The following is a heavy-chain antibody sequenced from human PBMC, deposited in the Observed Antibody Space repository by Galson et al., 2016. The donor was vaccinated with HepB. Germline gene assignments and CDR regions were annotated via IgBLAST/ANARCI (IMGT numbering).Heavy chain of an antibody. CDR2: ISGNGVTT. CDR3: GKSFFSGGSIVRFSDY. J-gene: IGHJ4*02. V-gene: IGHV3-23*01. Sequence: SLRLSCAASEFSFSSFAMSWVRQAPGQGLEWVSAISGNGVTTYYADSVRGRFTISRANSRDTVSLQMNVLSAGDTAVYYCGKSFFSGGSIVRFSDYWGQGALVTVSP. CDR1: EFSFSSFA. D-gene: IGHD3-16*02.